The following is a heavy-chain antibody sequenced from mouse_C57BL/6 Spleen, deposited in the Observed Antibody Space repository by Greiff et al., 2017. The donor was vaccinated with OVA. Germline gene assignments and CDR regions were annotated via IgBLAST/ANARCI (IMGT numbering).Heavy chain of an antibody. CDR2: INPYNGGT. Sequence: EVQLQQSGPVLVKPGASVKLSCKASGYTFTDYYMHWVKQSHGKSLEWIGVINPYNGGTSYNQKFKGKATLTVDKSSSTAYVELNSLTSEDSAVYYCASEGSHDGFDYWGQGTTLTVSS. CDR1: GYTFTDYY. D-gene: IGHD2-12*01. J-gene: IGHJ2*01. V-gene: IGHV1-19*01. CDR3: ASEGSHDGFDY.